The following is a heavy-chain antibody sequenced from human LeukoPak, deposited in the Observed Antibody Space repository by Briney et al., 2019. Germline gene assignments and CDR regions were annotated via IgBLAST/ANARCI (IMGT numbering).Heavy chain of an antibody. CDR2: IVVGSGNT. V-gene: IGHV1-58*01. CDR3: AAVVGDKKYNWNDRWDLDY. CDR1: GFTFTSSA. J-gene: IGHJ4*02. Sequence: GASVNVSCKASGFTFTSSAVQWVRQARGQRLEWIGWIVVGSGNTNYAQKFQERVTITRDMSTSTAYMELSSLRSEDTAVYYCAAVVGDKKYNWNDRWDLDYWGQGTLVTVSS. D-gene: IGHD1-20*01.